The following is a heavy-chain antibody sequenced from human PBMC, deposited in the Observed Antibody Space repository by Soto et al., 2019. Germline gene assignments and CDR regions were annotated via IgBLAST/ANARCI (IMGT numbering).Heavy chain of an antibody. CDR3: ARGRDGDY. Sequence: QVHLVQSGAEVKKPGASVKLSCKASGYTFTIYVITSARPAPGQGLEWMGWIRALKDNTDYAQKLQGRVIVTRDTPTSTAYMELRSLISDDRVVYYFARGRDGDYWGQGALVTVSS. CDR2: IRALKDNT. CDR1: GYTFTIYV. J-gene: IGHJ4*02. V-gene: IGHV1-18*01. D-gene: IGHD6-6*01.